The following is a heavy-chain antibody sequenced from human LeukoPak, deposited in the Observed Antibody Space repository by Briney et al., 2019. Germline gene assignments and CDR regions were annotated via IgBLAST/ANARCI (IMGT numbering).Heavy chain of an antibody. J-gene: IGHJ4*02. Sequence: PSETLSLTCAVYGGSFSGYYWSWIRQPPGKGLEWIGEINHSGSTNYNPSLKSRVTISVDTSKNQFSLKLSSVTAADTAVYYCARPGYSYGLTRGGYFDYWGQGTLVTVSS. D-gene: IGHD5-18*01. CDR3: ARPGYSYGLTRGGYFDY. CDR2: INHSGST. V-gene: IGHV4-34*01. CDR1: GGSFSGYY.